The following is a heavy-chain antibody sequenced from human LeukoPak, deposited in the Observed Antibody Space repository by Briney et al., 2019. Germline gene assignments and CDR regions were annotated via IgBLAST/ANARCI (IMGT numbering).Heavy chain of an antibody. CDR1: GGTFSSYA. Sequence: SVKVSCKASGGTFSSYAISWVRQAPGQGLEWMGGIIPIFGTANYAQKFQGRVTITADESTSTAYMELSSLRSEDTAVYYCARDCSSTSCYGRDFDIWGQGTMVTVSS. D-gene: IGHD2-2*01. CDR2: IIPIFGTA. J-gene: IGHJ3*02. V-gene: IGHV1-69*13. CDR3: ARDCSSTSCYGRDFDI.